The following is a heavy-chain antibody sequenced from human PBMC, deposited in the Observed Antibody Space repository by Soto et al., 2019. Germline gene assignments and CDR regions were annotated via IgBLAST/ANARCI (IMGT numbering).Heavy chain of an antibody. Sequence: EVQLVETGGGLIQPGGSLRLSCAASGFTVSSNYMSWVRQAPGKGLEWVSSVYRGGDTYYADSVKGRFTMSRVNSKNKLYLQMNNLRADDTAVYYCARGRLQLAHFDCWGQGTLVTVSS. CDR2: VYRGGDT. J-gene: IGHJ4*02. V-gene: IGHV3-53*02. D-gene: IGHD1-1*01. CDR1: GFTVSSNY. CDR3: ARGRLQLAHFDC.